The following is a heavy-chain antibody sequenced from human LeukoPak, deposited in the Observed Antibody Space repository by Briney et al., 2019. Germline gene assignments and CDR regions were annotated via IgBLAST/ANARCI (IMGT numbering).Heavy chain of an antibody. V-gene: IGHV3-23*01. J-gene: IGHJ4*02. Sequence: GGSLRLSCAASGFTFSSYVMSWVRQAPGKGLEWVSAISGGGGRTYYADSVKGRFTISRDNSKNTLYLQMNSLGAEDTAVYYCARRINYYDSSGYYYVRYFDSWGQGTLVAVSS. D-gene: IGHD3-22*01. CDR2: ISGGGGRT. CDR1: GFTFSSYV. CDR3: ARRINYYDSSGYYYVRYFDS.